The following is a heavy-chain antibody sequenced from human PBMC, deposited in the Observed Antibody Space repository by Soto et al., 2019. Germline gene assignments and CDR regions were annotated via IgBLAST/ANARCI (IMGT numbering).Heavy chain of an antibody. Sequence: EVQLLESGGGLVQPGGSLRLSCAASGFTFSSYAMSWVRQAPGKGLEWVSAISGSGGSTYYADSVKGRFTISRDNSKNTLYLQMNSLRAEDTAVYYCAKSELPAVAGPSYGMDVWGQGTTVTVSS. J-gene: IGHJ6*02. V-gene: IGHV3-23*01. CDR2: ISGSGGST. D-gene: IGHD6-19*01. CDR3: AKSELPAVAGPSYGMDV. CDR1: GFTFSSYA.